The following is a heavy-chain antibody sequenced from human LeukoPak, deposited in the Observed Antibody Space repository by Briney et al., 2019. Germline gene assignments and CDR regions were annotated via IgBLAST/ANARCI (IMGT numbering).Heavy chain of an antibody. V-gene: IGHV4-34*01. J-gene: IGHJ4*02. CDR2: INHSGST. D-gene: IGHD1-7*01. Sequence: PSETLSLTCAVYGGSFSGYHWSWIRQPPGKGLEWIGKINHSGSTNYNPSLKSRVTISVDTSKNQFSLKLSSVTAADTAVYFCARGNYDYFDSWDQGTLVTVSS. CDR1: GGSFSGYH. CDR3: ARGNYDYFDS.